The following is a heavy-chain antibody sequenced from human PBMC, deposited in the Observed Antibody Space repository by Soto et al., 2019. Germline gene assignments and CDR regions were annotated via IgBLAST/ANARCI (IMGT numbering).Heavy chain of an antibody. Sequence: PGGSLRLSCAASGFTFSSYWMSWVCQAPGKGLEWVANIKQDGSEKYYVDSVKGRFTISRDNAKNSLYLQMNSLRAEDTAVYYCARARSRVTNTQYYYYYYYMDVWGKGTTVTVSS. D-gene: IGHD2-21*02. J-gene: IGHJ6*03. V-gene: IGHV3-7*01. CDR2: IKQDGSEK. CDR1: GFTFSSYW. CDR3: ARARSRVTNTQYYYYYYYMDV.